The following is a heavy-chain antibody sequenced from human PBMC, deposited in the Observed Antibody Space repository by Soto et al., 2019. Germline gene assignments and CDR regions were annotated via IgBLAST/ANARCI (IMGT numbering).Heavy chain of an antibody. J-gene: IGHJ3*02. D-gene: IGHD3-3*01. V-gene: IGHV3-23*01. CDR3: AKGGGHNAFDI. CDR1: GFTFSSYA. CDR2: ISSTGLST. Sequence: EVQLLESGGGLVQPGGSLRLSCAASGFTFSSYAMSWVRQAPGKGLEWMSAISSTGLSTYYADSVKGRFTISRDISKNTLDLQMNSLRVDDTAVYYCAKGGGHNAFDIWGQGTMVTVSS.